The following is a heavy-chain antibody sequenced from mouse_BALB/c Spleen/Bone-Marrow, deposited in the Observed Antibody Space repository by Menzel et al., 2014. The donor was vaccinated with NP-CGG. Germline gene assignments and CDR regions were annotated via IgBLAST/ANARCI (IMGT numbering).Heavy chain of an antibody. D-gene: IGHD2-1*01. CDR1: GYTFTEDT. J-gene: IGHJ4*01. V-gene: IGHV1-22*01. Sequence: VQLKQSGPELVKPGASVKISCKTSGYTFTEDTMHWVKQSHGKSLEWIGVINPNNGGTTYKQKFKDKAALTVDKSSSTAYMELRSLTSEDSAVYYCARDGNYAMDYWGQGTSATVSS. CDR3: ARDGNYAMDY. CDR2: INPNNGGT.